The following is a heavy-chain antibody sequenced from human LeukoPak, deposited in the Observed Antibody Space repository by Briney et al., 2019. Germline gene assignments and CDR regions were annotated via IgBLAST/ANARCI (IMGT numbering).Heavy chain of an antibody. CDR3: VRGRRGSSYVHYFDS. V-gene: IGHV3-30*03. J-gene: IGHJ4*02. CDR2: ISKNGSNT. Sequence: GGSLRLSCAVSGLIFETYGMHWVRQAPGKGLEWVGVISKNGSNTYYGDSVKGRFTISRDNSNNTLSLQMNGLTTEDTGVYFCVRGRRGSSYVHYFDSWGQGTLVTVSS. D-gene: IGHD5-18*01. CDR1: GLIFETYG.